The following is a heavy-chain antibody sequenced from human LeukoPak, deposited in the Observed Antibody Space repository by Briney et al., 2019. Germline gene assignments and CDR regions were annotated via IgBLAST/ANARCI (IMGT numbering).Heavy chain of an antibody. CDR1: GGTFSSYA. CDR2: IIPIFGTA. V-gene: IGHV1-69*01. CDR3: AKDPTYYDFWSGQTQSLDVDY. J-gene: IGHJ4*02. D-gene: IGHD3-3*01. Sequence: SVKVSCKASGGTFSSYAISWVRQAPGQGLEWMGGIIPIFGTANYAQKFQGRVTITADESTSTAYMELSSLRSEDTAVYYCAKDPTYYDFWSGQTQSLDVDYWGQGTLVTVSS.